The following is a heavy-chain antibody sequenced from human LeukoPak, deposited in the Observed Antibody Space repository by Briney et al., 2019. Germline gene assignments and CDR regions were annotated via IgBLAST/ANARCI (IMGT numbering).Heavy chain of an antibody. CDR3: AKGGWAYSSSWYDYFDY. J-gene: IGHJ4*02. CDR1: GCTFDDYA. V-gene: IGHV3-9*01. Sequence: GGSLRLSCAASGCTFDDYAMHWVRQAPGKGLEWVSGISWNSGSIGYADSVKGRFTISRDNAKNSLYLQMNSLRAEDTALYYCAKGGWAYSSSWYDYFDYWGQGTLVTVSS. CDR2: ISWNSGSI. D-gene: IGHD6-13*01.